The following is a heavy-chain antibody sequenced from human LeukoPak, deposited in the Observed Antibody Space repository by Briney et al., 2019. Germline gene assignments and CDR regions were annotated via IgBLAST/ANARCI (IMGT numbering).Heavy chain of an antibody. CDR3: ARDHCSSTSCYMMAQFYYYYGMDV. Sequence: ASVKVSCKASGGTFSSYGISWVRQAPGQGLEWMGWISAYNGNTNYAQKLQGRVTMTTDTSTSTAYMELRSLRSDDTAVYYCARDHCSSTSCYMMAQFYYYYGMDVWGQGTTVTVSS. CDR2: ISAYNGNT. J-gene: IGHJ6*02. CDR1: GGTFSSYG. V-gene: IGHV1-18*01. D-gene: IGHD2-2*02.